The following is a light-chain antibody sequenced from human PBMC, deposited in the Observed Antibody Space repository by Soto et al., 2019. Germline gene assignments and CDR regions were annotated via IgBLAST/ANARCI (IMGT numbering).Light chain of an antibody. CDR1: SSNIGSNT. J-gene: IGLJ2*01. CDR3: AAWDDSLNGYVV. CDR2: SNN. V-gene: IGLV1-44*01. Sequence: SVLTQPPSVSGAPGQTITISCTGSSSNIGSNTVNWYQQLPGTAPKLLIYSNNQRPSGVPDRFSGSKSGTSASLAISGLQSEDEADYYCAAWDDSLNGYVVFGGGTKLTVL.